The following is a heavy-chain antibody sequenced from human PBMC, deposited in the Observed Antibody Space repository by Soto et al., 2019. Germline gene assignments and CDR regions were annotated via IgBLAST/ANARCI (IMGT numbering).Heavy chain of an antibody. J-gene: IGHJ4*02. CDR2: IHYSGST. CDR1: GGSISGYY. D-gene: IGHD6-19*01. V-gene: IGHV4-59*12. CDR3: ARVAVAGTRVDY. Sequence: PSETLSLTCTVSGGSISGYYWSWIRQSPGKGLEWIGYIHYSGSTNYNPSLKSRVTISVDKSKNQFSLKLSSVTAADTAVYYCARVAVAGTRVDYWGQGTLVTVSS.